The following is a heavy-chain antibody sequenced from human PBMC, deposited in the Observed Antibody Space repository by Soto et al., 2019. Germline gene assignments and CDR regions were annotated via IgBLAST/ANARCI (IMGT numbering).Heavy chain of an antibody. J-gene: IGHJ4*02. V-gene: IGHV3-74*01. CDR3: TRGASGYGNFDY. Sequence: EVQLVESGGGVVQPGGSLRLSCAASGFSFNTWMHWVRQAPGKGLVWLSRINGDGSSLSYEDSVKGRLTVSRDNAKNTLYLQINSLTAEDTAVYYCTRGASGYGNFDYWGQGVLLTVSS. CDR2: INGDGSSL. D-gene: IGHD5-12*01. CDR1: GFSFNTW.